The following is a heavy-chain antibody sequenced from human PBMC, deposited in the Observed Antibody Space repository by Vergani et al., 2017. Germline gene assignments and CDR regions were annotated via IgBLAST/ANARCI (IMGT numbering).Heavy chain of an antibody. V-gene: IGHV1-69*01. CDR3: AREREEGYSYGYGLDY. J-gene: IGHJ4*02. D-gene: IGHD5-18*01. Sequence: QVQLVQSGAEVKKPGSSVKVSCKASGGTFSSYAISWVRQAPGQGLEWMGGIIPIFGTANYAQKFQGRVTITADESTSTAYMELSSLRAEDTAVYDCAREREEGYSYGYGLDYWGQGTLVTVSS. CDR2: IIPIFGTA. CDR1: GGTFSSYA.